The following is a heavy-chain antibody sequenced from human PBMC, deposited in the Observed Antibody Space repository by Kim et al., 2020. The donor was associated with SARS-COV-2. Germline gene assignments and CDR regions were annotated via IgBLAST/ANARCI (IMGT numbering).Heavy chain of an antibody. CDR2: IIPIFGTA. CDR1: GGTFSSYA. Sequence: SVKVSCKASGGTFSSYAISWVRQAPGQGLEWMGGIIPIFGTANYAQKFQGRVTITADESTSTAYMELSSLRSEDTAVYYCARVVTEYYDFWRVAYYYGMDVWGQGTTVTVSS. D-gene: IGHD3-3*01. CDR3: ARVVTEYYDFWRVAYYYGMDV. J-gene: IGHJ6*02. V-gene: IGHV1-69*13.